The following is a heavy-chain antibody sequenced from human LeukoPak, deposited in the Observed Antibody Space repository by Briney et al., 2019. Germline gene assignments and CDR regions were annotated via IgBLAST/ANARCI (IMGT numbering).Heavy chain of an antibody. CDR3: ARVSNPLGYCSGGSCFFDY. J-gene: IGHJ4*02. CDR1: GYTFTGYY. CDR2: INPNSGGT. V-gene: IGHV1-2*06. Sequence: EASVKVSCKASGYTFTGYYMHWVRQAPGQGLEWMGRINPNSGGTNYAQKFQGRVTMTRDTSISTAYMELSRLRSDDTAVYYCARVSNPLGYCSGGSCFFDYWGQGTLVTVSS. D-gene: IGHD2-15*01.